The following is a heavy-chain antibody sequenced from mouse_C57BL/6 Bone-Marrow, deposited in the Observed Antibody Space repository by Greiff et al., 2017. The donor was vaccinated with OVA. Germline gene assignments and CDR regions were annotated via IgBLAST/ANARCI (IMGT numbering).Heavy chain of an antibody. CDR3: ARRIYYYGSSPYYAMDY. CDR1: GYTFTDYN. V-gene: IGHV1-18*01. Sequence: VQLQQSGPELVKPGASVKIPCKASGYTFTDYNMDWVKQSHGKSLEWIGDINPNNGGTIYNQKFKGKATLTVDKSSSTAYMELRSLTSEDTAVYYCARRIYYYGSSPYYAMDYWGQGTSVTVSS. D-gene: IGHD1-1*01. CDR2: INPNNGGT. J-gene: IGHJ4*01.